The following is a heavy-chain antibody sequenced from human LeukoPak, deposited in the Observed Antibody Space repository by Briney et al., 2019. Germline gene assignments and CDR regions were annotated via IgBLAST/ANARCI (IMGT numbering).Heavy chain of an antibody. Sequence: PGGSLRLSCAASRFTFRDHFMSWIRQPPGKGLEYVSYISSSGSDTYYSDSVKGRFTVSRDNAKNSLFLQMNSVRAEDTAVYYCATAPTEDGDGSSPGYWGQGTLVTVSS. D-gene: IGHD4-17*01. V-gene: IGHV3-11*04. J-gene: IGHJ4*02. CDR2: ISSSGSDT. CDR3: ATAPTEDGDGSSPGY. CDR1: RFTFRDHF.